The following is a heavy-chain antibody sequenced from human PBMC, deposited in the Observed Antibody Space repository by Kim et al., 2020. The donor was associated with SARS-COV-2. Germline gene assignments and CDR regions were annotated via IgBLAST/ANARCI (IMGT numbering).Heavy chain of an antibody. V-gene: IGHV1-46*01. CDR3: ARGPPDIVVVVAATPFGWFDP. CDR2: INPSGGST. CDR1: GYTFTSYY. D-gene: IGHD2-15*01. J-gene: IGHJ5*02. Sequence: ASVKVSCKASGYTFTSYYMHWVRQAPGQGLEWMGIINPSGGSTSYAQKFQGRVTMTRDTSTSTVYMELSSLRSEDTAVYYCARGPPDIVVVVAATPFGWFDPWGQGTLVTVSS.